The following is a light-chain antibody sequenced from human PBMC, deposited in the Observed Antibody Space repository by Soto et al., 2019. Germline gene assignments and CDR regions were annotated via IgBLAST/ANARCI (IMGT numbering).Light chain of an antibody. V-gene: IGKV3-15*01. Sequence: EIVMTQSPATLSVSPGERATLSCRASQSVSINVAWYQQKPGQAPRLLIYGASTRATGIPARFSGSGSGTEFSLTISSLQSEDFAVYYCQQYNNWLLLSFGPGTRVDMK. CDR1: QSVSIN. J-gene: IGKJ3*01. CDR3: QQYNNWLLLS. CDR2: GAS.